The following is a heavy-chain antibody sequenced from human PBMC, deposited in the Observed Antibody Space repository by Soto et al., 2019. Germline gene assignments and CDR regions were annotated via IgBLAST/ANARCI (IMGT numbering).Heavy chain of an antibody. CDR2: IWYDGSNK. D-gene: IGHD1-26*01. CDR3: ARDGGSGSYYFDY. CDR1: GFTFSSYG. Sequence: QVQLVESGGGVVQPGRSLRLSCAASGFTFSSYGMHWVRQAPGKGLEWVAVIWYDGSNKYYADSVKGRFTISRDNSKNTLYLQMNSLRAEDTAVYYCARDGGSGSYYFDYCGQGTLVTVS. V-gene: IGHV3-33*01. J-gene: IGHJ4*02.